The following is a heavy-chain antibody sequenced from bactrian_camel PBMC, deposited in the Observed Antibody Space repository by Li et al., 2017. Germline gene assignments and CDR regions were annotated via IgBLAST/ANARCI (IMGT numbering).Heavy chain of an antibody. CDR2: IARDESI. CDR1: AVIFSTCT. Sequence: QVQLVESGGGSVQAGGSLKLSCEGSAVIFSTCTMGWYRQAPGKEREGVATIARDESISYADSVKGRFTISRDCVKDTVYLQMNSLKPEDTAMYYCAADRRDCWLISHDDFGSWGQGTQVTVS. J-gene: IGHJ6*01. V-gene: IGHV3S53*01. D-gene: IGHD1*01. CDR3: AADRRDCWLISHDDFGS.